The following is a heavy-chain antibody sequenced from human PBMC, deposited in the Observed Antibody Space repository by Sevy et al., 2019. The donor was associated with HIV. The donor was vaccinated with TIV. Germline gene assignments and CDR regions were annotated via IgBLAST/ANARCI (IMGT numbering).Heavy chain of an antibody. CDR3: ARTPSSYDSSGRYYPWFDP. CDR1: GYSISSGCY. D-gene: IGHD3-22*01. J-gene: IGHJ5*02. Sequence: SETLSLTCAVSGYSISSGCYWGWIRQPPGKGLEWIGSIFHSGSTYYNPSLKSRVTISVDTSKNQFSLKLSSVTAADTAVYFCARTPSSYDSSGRYYPWFDPWGQGTLVTVSS. V-gene: IGHV4-38-2*01. CDR2: IFHSGST.